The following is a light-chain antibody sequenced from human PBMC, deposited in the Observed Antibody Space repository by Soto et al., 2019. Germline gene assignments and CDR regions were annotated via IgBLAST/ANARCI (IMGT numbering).Light chain of an antibody. J-gene: IGKJ2*01. CDR3: QQSYSTLYT. CDR1: QTISSF. CDR2: AAS. Sequence: DIPMTQSPSSLSASVGDRDTITCRASQTISSFLSWYQQNPGKAPKLLIYAASSLQSGVPSRFSGSGSGTDFTRTISSLQPADFATDYCQQSYSTLYTFGQGTRLEIK. V-gene: IGKV1-39*01.